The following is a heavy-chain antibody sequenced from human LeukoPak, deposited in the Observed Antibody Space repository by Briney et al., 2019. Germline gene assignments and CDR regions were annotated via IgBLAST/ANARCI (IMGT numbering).Heavy chain of an antibody. D-gene: IGHD3-22*01. CDR2: IRYDGSNK. Sequence: GGTLRLSCAASGFTFSSYGMHWVRQAPGKGLEWVAFIRYDGSNKYYADSVKGRFTISRDNSKNTLYLQMNSLRAEDTAVYYCAKGLFGPYYYYYMDVWGKGTTVTVSS. CDR3: AKGLFGPYYYYYMDV. J-gene: IGHJ6*03. V-gene: IGHV3-30*02. CDR1: GFTFSSYG.